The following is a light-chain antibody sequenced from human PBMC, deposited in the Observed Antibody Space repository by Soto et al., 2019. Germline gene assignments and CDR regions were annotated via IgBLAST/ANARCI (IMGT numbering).Light chain of an antibody. J-gene: IGLJ1*01. CDR3: FSYAGSRTSYV. V-gene: IGLV2-23*02. CDR2: GVS. CDR1: SSDVGSYNL. Sequence: QSVLTQPASVSGSTGQSITISCTGTSSDVGSYNLVSWYQQHPGKAPKLMIYGVSKRPSGVSNRFSGSKSGNTASLTISGLQAEDEADYYCFSYAGSRTSYVFGTGTKVTVL.